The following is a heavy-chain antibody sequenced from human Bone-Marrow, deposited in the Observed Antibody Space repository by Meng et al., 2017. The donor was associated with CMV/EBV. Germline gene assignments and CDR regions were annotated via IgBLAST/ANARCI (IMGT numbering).Heavy chain of an antibody. J-gene: IGHJ6*02. D-gene: IGHD2-2*01. V-gene: IGHV1-2*02. CDR1: GYTFTSYG. CDR2: INPNSGGT. Sequence: ASVKVSCKASGYTFTSYGISWVRQAPGQGLEWMGWINPNSGGTNYAQKFQGRVTMTRDTSISTAYMELSRLRSDDTAVYYCAREKGGPYCSSTSCPTGYGMDVWAQGTTVTVSS. CDR3: AREKGGPYCSSTSCPTGYGMDV.